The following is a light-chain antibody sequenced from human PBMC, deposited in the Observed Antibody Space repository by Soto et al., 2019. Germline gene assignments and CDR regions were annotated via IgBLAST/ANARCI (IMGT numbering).Light chain of an antibody. CDR1: QSISSY. J-gene: IGKJ1*01. CDR3: QQYSSLWT. V-gene: IGKV3-20*01. Sequence: EIVLPQSPATLSLSPGERATLSCRASQSISSYVAWYQQKPGQAPRLLIYGASSRATGIPDRFSGSGSGTDFTLSISRLEPEDFAVYYCQQYSSLWTFGQGTKVDIK. CDR2: GAS.